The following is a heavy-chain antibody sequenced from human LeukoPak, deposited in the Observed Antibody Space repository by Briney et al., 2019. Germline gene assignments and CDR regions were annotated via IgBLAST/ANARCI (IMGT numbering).Heavy chain of an antibody. Sequence: SETLSLTCAVSGGSISSGGYSWSWIRQPPGKGLEWIGYIYHSGSTYYNPSLKSRVTISVNRSKNQFSLKLSSVTAADTAVYYCARGRRSGGSHLDYWGQGTLVTVSS. J-gene: IGHJ4*02. V-gene: IGHV4-30-2*01. CDR3: ARGRRSGGSHLDY. CDR1: GGSISSGGYS. D-gene: IGHD2-15*01. CDR2: IYHSGST.